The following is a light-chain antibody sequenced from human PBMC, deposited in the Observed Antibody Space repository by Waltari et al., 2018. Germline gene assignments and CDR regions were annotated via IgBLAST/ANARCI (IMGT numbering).Light chain of an antibody. Sequence: ELVLTQSPGTLSLSPGDIATLSCRASQRVSRSLAWYQQKPGQAPSLLIYAASTRATGIPDRFSGSGSGTDFSLTISRLEPEDFAVYYCQHYVRLPATFGQGTKVEIK. J-gene: IGKJ1*01. CDR3: QHYVRLPAT. V-gene: IGKV3-20*01. CDR2: AAS. CDR1: QRVSRS.